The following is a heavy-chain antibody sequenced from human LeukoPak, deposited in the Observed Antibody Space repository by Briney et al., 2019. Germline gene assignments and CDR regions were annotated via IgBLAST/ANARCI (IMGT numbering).Heavy chain of an antibody. D-gene: IGHD1-26*01. V-gene: IGHV3-15*01. Sequence: GGSLRLSCAASGFTFGTTWVGWVRPAPGKGRGWVGCIKSKTDGRTTDYAAPVTGRFTISRDDSKNTLYLQMNSLKTEDTAVYYCTTESIVGALNPFDYWGQGTLVTVSS. CDR1: GFTFGTTW. CDR2: IKSKTDGRTT. CDR3: TTESIVGALNPFDY. J-gene: IGHJ4*02.